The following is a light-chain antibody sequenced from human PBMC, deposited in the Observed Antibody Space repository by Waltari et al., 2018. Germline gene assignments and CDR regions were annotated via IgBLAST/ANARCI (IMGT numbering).Light chain of an antibody. Sequence: EIVMTQSPGILSVSPGERATLSCRASQSVRSSLAWYQQKPGQAPRLLLHGASTRATGVSARISGSGSGTEFTLTISSLQSEDFAVYYCQQYDNWPRTFGQGTKVEIK. CDR3: QQYDNWPRT. CDR1: QSVRSS. V-gene: IGKV3-15*01. CDR2: GAS. J-gene: IGKJ1*01.